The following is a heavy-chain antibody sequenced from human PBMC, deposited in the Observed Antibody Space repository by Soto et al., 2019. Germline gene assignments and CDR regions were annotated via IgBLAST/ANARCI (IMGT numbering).Heavy chain of an antibody. CDR2: IYYSGST. V-gene: IGHV4-39*01. CDR3: ARWDHDFWSGSADTAFDI. Sequence: QLQLQESGPGLVKPSETLALTCTVSGGSISSSSYYWGWIRQPPGKGLEWIGSIYYSGSTYYNPSLKSRVTISVDTSKNQFSLKLSAVTAADTAVYYCARWDHDFWSGSADTAFDIWGQGTMVTVSS. D-gene: IGHD3-3*01. J-gene: IGHJ3*02. CDR1: GGSISSSSYY.